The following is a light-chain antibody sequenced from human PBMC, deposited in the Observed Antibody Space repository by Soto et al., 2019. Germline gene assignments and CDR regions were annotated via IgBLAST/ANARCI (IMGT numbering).Light chain of an antibody. V-gene: IGKV1-39*01. J-gene: IGKJ5*01. CDR2: AAS. Sequence: IQVTQSPTSLSASVGDRVTITCRTSQDVRNRLGWYQQKPGKAPKLLIYAASSLQSGVPSRFSGSGSGTDFTLTISSLQPEDFATYYCQQSYSTPHTFGQGTRLEIK. CDR3: QQSYSTPHT. CDR1: QDVRNR.